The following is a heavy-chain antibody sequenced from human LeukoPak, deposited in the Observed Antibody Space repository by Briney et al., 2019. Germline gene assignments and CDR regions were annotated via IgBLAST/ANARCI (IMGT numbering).Heavy chain of an antibody. CDR1: GYTFTSYA. Sequence: ASVKVSCKASGYTFTSYAMHWVRRAPGQRLEWMGWINAGNGNTKYSQEFQGRVTITRDTSASTAYMELSSLRSEDMAVYYCARGEITFGGVIVPHFDYWGQGTLVTVSS. V-gene: IGHV1-3*03. CDR2: INAGNGNT. J-gene: IGHJ4*02. CDR3: ARGEITFGGVIVPHFDY. D-gene: IGHD3-16*02.